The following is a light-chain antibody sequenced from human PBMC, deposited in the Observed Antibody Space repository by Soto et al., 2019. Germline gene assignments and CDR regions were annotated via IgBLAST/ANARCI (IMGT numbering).Light chain of an antibody. V-gene: IGLV1-40*01. Sequence: QSVLTQPPPLSGAPGQTITISCTGSSSNIGAGSDVHWFQHLPGTAPKVLIYGNNNRPSGVPDRFSGSKSGTSGSLAITGLQAEDEADYYCQSYDSSRRAWVFGGGTKLTVL. J-gene: IGLJ3*02. CDR1: SSNIGAGSD. CDR2: GNN. CDR3: QSYDSSRRAWV.